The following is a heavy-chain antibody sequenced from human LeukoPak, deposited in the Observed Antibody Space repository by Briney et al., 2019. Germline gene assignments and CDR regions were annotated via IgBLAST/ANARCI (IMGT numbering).Heavy chain of an antibody. V-gene: IGHV3-72*01. CDR2: IRNKANSYDT. D-gene: IGHD2-2*01. CDR3: ARAYCSSTNCYGLNYFDY. Sequence: GGSLRLSCAPSGFTLSDHYMVWVRQAPGKGLEWVGRIRNKANSYDTEYAACVKGRLTISRDDSQNSLYLQMNRLKTEDTAVYYCARAYCSSTNCYGLNYFDYWGQGTLVTVCS. CDR1: GFTLSDHY. J-gene: IGHJ4*02.